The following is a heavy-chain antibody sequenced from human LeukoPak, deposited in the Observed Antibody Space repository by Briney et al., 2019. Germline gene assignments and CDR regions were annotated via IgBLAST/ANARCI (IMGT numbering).Heavy chain of an antibody. J-gene: IGHJ4*02. CDR1: GGSISSGDYY. V-gene: IGHV4-30-4*08. CDR3: ARVSAMVRGKIDY. CDR2: IYYSEST. Sequence: SETLSLTCAVSGGSISSGDYYWSWIRQPPGKGLEWIGYIYYSESTYYNPSLKSRVTISVDTSKNQFSLKLSSVTAADTAVYHCARVSAMVRGKIDYWGQGTLVTVSS. D-gene: IGHD3-10*01.